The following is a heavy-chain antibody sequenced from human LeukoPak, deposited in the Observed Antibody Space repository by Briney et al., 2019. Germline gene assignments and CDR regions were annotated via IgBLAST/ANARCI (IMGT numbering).Heavy chain of an antibody. V-gene: IGHV4-4*07. CDR2: IYTSGST. Sequence: SETLSLTCTVSGGSISSYYWSWIRQPAGKGLEWIGRIYTSGSTNYNPSLKSRVTMSVDTSKNQFSLKLSSVTAADTAVYYCAREEGIGIYYYYGMDVWGPGTTVTVSS. CDR1: GGSISSYY. J-gene: IGHJ6*02. D-gene: IGHD2-15*01. CDR3: AREEGIGIYYYYGMDV.